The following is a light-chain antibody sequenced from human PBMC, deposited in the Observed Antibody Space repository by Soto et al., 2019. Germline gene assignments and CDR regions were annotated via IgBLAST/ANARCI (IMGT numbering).Light chain of an antibody. CDR3: QQYESYSTWT. Sequence: DIQRTQSPSYLSASVGDRVTILCRASQSVSTRLAWYQQQPWKAPKLMIYYASTLESGVPSRFSGSGSGTEFTLTISSLQPDDFATYYGQQYESYSTWTFGQGTKVDIK. CDR1: QSVSTR. CDR2: YAS. J-gene: IGKJ1*01. V-gene: IGKV1-5*02.